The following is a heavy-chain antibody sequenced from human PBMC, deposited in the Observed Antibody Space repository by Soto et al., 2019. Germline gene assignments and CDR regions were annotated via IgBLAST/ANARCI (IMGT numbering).Heavy chain of an antibody. V-gene: IGHV1-69*01. J-gene: IGHJ2*01. CDR3: ARGGYSASSGRAYWNFAL. Sequence: QVQLVQSVAEVKKPGSSVKVSCKASGGTFSSYAISWVRQAPGQGIEWMGGIIPIFGTANYAQKFQGRVTTTADESTRTAYMELRSLRYEDTAVYYCARGGYSASSGRAYWNFALWGRGTLDTVST. CDR2: IIPIFGTA. CDR1: GGTFSSYA. D-gene: IGHD3-22*01.